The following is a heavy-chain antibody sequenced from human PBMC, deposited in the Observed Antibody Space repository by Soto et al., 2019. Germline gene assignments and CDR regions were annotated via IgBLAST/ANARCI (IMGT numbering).Heavy chain of an antibody. D-gene: IGHD1-1*01. CDR1: GFTFSSFA. Sequence: EVQLLESGGGLVQPGGSLRLSCAASGFTFSSFAMSWVRQAPGKGLEWVSTINKSGGSTYYPDSVRGRFTISRDNSKNQLFLQINGLRAEDTAVYYCAKDPPTTGTTFDYWGRGTLVTVSS. V-gene: IGHV3-23*01. CDR3: AKDPPTTGTTFDY. CDR2: INKSGGST. J-gene: IGHJ4*02.